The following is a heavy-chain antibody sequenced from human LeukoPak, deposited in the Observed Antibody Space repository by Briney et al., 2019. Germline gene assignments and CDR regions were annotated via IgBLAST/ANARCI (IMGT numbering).Heavy chain of an antibody. CDR2: ISAYNGNT. J-gene: IGHJ4*02. D-gene: IGHD3-9*01. Sequence: GASVKVSCKASGYTFTSYGISWVRQAPGQGLEWMGWISAYNGNTNYAQKLQGRVTMTTDTSTSTAYMELRSLRSDDTAVYYCARDILLLRYFDWSRFDYWGQGTLVTVSS. CDR3: ARDILLLRYFDWSRFDY. V-gene: IGHV1-18*01. CDR1: GYTFTSYG.